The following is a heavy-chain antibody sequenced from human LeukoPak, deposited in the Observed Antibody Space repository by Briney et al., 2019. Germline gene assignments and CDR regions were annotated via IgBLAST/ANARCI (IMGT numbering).Heavy chain of an antibody. D-gene: IGHD2-2*01. CDR3: ARDKVIPAASILFDY. CDR2: IYTSGST. Sequence: SETLSLTCTVSGGSISSYYWSWIRQPAGKGLEWIGRIYTSGSTNYNPSLKSRVTMSVDTSKNQFSLKLSSVTAADTAVYYCARDKVIPAASILFDYWGQGTLVTVSS. J-gene: IGHJ4*02. CDR1: GGSISSYY. V-gene: IGHV4-4*07.